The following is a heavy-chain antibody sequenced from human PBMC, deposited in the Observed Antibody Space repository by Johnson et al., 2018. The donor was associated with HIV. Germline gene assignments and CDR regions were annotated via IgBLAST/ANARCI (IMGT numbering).Heavy chain of an antibody. J-gene: IGHJ3*02. V-gene: IGHV3-11*04. CDR2: ITSSAYTI. Sequence: QMMLVESGGGLVKPGGSLRLSCEASGFTFSGYYMSWVRQAPGKGLEWLSYITSSAYTIYYADSVKGRFTISRDNAKSSLFLQMNSLRAEDTAVYYCARLRAGGIGAFDIWGQGTIVTVSS. CDR3: ARLRAGGIGAFDI. D-gene: IGHD6-13*01. CDR1: GFTFSGYY.